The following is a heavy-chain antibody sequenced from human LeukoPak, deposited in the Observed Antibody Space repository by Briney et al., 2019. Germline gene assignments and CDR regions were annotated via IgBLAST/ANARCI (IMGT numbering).Heavy chain of an antibody. CDR2: IYYSGST. Sequence: SSQTLSLTCTVSGGSISSGDYYWSWIRQPPGKGLEWIGYIYYSGSTYYNPSLKSRVTISVDTSKNQFSLKLSSVTAADTAVYYCARASSSSSGLFDYWGQGTLVTVSS. J-gene: IGHJ4*02. D-gene: IGHD6-6*01. V-gene: IGHV4-30-4*08. CDR3: ARASSSSSGLFDY. CDR1: GGSISSGDYY.